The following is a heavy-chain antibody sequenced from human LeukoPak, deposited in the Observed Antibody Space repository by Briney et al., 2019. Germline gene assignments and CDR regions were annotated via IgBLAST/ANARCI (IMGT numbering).Heavy chain of an antibody. CDR3: AKDKGTSGSIDY. Sequence: GSLRLSCAASGFTFSSYGMHWVRQAPGKGLEWVAVISYDGSNKYYADSVKGRFTISRDNSKNTLYLQMNSLRAEDTAVYYCAKDKGTSGSIDYWGQGTLVTVSS. V-gene: IGHV3-30*18. CDR2: ISYDGSNK. CDR1: GFTFSSYG. D-gene: IGHD5-12*01. J-gene: IGHJ4*02.